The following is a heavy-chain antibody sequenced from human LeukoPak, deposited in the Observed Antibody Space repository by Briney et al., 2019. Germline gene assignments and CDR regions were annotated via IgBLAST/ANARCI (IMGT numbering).Heavy chain of an antibody. D-gene: IGHD5-12*01. V-gene: IGHV4-34*01. CDR2: INHSGST. CDR3: ARVRATGAFDY. J-gene: IGHJ4*02. Sequence: SETLSPTCAVYGGSFSGYYWSWIRQPPGKGLEWIGEINHSGSTNYNPSLKSRVTISVDTSKNQFSLKVSSMTAADTAVHYCARVRATGAFDYWGQGTLVTVSS. CDR1: GGSFSGYY.